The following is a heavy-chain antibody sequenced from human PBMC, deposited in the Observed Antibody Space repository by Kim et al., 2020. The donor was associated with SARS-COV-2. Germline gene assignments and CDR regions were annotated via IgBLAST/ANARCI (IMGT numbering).Heavy chain of an antibody. J-gene: IGHJ4*02. D-gene: IGHD3-10*01. CDR3: ARGDDYYGSRSFDS. Sequence: SETLSLTCSVSGGSISSYYWNWIRQPPGKELEWIGNIFYSGGTNYNPALKSRVTISVDTSKNQFPLKLNSVTAADTAVYYCARGDDYYGSRSFDSWGQGILVTVSS. V-gene: IGHV4-59*01. CDR1: GGSISSYY. CDR2: IFYSGGT.